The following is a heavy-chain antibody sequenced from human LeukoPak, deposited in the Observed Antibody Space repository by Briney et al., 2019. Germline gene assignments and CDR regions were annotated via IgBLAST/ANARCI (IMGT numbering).Heavy chain of an antibody. V-gene: IGHV3-48*03. CDR1: GFTFSSYE. J-gene: IGHJ4*02. CDR2: ISSSGSTM. CDR3: ARGSTGGATRGFRLDY. Sequence: GGSLRLSCAASGFTFSSYEMNWVRQAPGKGLEWVSYISSSGSTMYYADSVKGRFTISRDNAKNSLYLQMNSLRAEDTAVYYCARGSTGGATRGFRLDYWGQGTLVTVSS. D-gene: IGHD1-26*01.